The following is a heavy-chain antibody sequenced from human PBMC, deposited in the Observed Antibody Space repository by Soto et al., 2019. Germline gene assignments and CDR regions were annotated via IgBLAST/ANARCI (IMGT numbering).Heavy chain of an antibody. CDR1: GFTFSSYS. Sequence: PGGSLRLSCAASGFTFSSYSMNWVRQAPGKGLEWVSYISSSSSTIYYADTVKGRFTISRDNAKNSLYLQINSLRAEDTAVYYCARDLRSRLMDVWGKGTTVTVSS. CDR3: ARDLRSRLMDV. J-gene: IGHJ6*04. CDR2: ISSSSSTI. V-gene: IGHV3-48*01.